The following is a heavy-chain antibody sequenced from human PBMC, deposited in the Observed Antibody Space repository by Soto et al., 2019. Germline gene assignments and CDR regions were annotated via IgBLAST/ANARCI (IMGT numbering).Heavy chain of an antibody. CDR1: GWTFTAYY. Sequence: QVHLVQSGAEVKKPGSSVSVSCKVSGWTFTAYYMHWGRQAPGQGREWMGWINPDNGATKSPQKFQGRVTLIRETSITAVYMERSSPRSDGTAVYFCARDARGGRYYATGGYYYTGGNWFDPWGQGTLVTVSS. D-gene: IGHD3-22*01. J-gene: IGHJ5*02. V-gene: IGHV1-2*02. CDR2: INPDNGAT. CDR3: ARDARGGRYYATGGYYYTGGNWFDP.